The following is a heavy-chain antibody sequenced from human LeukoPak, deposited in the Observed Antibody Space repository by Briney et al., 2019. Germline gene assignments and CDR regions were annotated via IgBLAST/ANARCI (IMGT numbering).Heavy chain of an antibody. CDR1: GFTFSSYT. D-gene: IGHD3-22*01. V-gene: IGHV3-23*01. CDR2: ISADGGRT. Sequence: PGGSLRLSCAASGFTFSSYTMSWVRQAPGKGLEWVSAISADGGRTTYADSVKGRFTISRDNSKNTLYLQMNSLRVDDTAVYYCAKGYDSSGYYSIFDYWGQGTLVTVSS. CDR3: AKGYDSSGYYSIFDY. J-gene: IGHJ4*02.